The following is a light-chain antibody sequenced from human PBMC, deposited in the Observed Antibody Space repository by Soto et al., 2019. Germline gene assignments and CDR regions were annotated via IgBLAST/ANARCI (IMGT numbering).Light chain of an antibody. Sequence: DIQITQSPSSVSVSVGDRVTVTCRASQNVSTWLTWYQQTPGKAPNLLIYGASTLQRGVPSRFSGSGSGTEFTLTISSLQPEDFAIYFCQQGSRFPFTFGPGTRVDFK. V-gene: IGKV1-12*01. CDR3: QQGSRFPFT. CDR1: QNVSTW. CDR2: GAS. J-gene: IGKJ3*01.